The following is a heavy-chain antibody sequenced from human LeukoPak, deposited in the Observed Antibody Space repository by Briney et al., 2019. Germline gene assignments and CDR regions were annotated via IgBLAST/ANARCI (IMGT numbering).Heavy chain of an antibody. Sequence: GGSLRLSCAVSGFTFSTYWMTWVRQAPGKGLEWVANIQEDGSDKYYVDSVKGRFTISRDNAKNSLYLQMNSLRAEDTAVYYCARDLRQLWLRDWFDPWGQGTLVTVSS. V-gene: IGHV3-7*03. D-gene: IGHD5-18*01. CDR3: ARDLRQLWLRDWFDP. CDR1: GFTFSTYW. CDR2: IQEDGSDK. J-gene: IGHJ5*02.